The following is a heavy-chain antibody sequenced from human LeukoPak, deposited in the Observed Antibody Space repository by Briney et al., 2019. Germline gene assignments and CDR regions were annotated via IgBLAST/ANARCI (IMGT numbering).Heavy chain of an antibody. CDR3: ARATITMIVVVTDFDY. CDR2: IWYDGSNK. V-gene: IGHV3-33*01. J-gene: IGHJ4*02. Sequence: GRSLRLSCAASGFTFSDYGMHWVRQAPGKGLEWVAVIWYDGSNKYYADSVKGRFTISRDNSKNTLYLQMNSLRAEDTAVYYCARATITMIVVVTDFDYWGQGTLVTVSS. CDR1: GFTFSDYG. D-gene: IGHD3-22*01.